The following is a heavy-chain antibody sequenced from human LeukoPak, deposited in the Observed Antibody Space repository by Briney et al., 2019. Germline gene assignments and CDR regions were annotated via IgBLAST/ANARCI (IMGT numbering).Heavy chain of an antibody. CDR2: IYSGGST. CDR3: ARARGAAAGTDFDY. J-gene: IGHJ4*02. Sequence: PGGSLRLSCAASGFAFSSYTMSWVRQAPGKGLEWVSVIYSGGSTYYADSVKGRFTISRDNSKNTLYLQMNSLRAEDTAVYYCARARGAAAGTDFDYWGQGTLVAVSS. CDR1: GFAFSSYT. V-gene: IGHV3-53*01. D-gene: IGHD6-13*01.